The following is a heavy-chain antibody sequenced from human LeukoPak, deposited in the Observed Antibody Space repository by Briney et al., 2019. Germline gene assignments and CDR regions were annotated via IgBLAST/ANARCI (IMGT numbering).Heavy chain of an antibody. J-gene: IGHJ6*02. CDR3: ARDPLAGWFYYGMDV. V-gene: IGHV4-4*02. CDR2: IYYSGST. Sequence: PSGTLSLTCAVCGVSISSDNWWTWVRQPPGRGLEWIGYIYYSGSTDYNPSLESRVTISEDTSKNQFSLKLSSVTAADTAVYYCARDPLAGWFYYGMDVWGQGTTVTVSS. D-gene: IGHD3-10*01. CDR1: GVSISSDNW.